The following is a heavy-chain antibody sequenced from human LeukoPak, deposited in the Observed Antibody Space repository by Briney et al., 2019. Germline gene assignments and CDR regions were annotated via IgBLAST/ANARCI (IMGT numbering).Heavy chain of an antibody. CDR2: IRYDGSNK. CDR1: GFTFSSYG. Sequence: GGSLRLSCAASGFTFSSYGMHWVRQAPGKGLGWVAFIRYDGSNKYYADSVKGRFTISRDNSKNTLYLQMNSLRAEDTAVYYCAKDVLSGWYYYYYMDVWGKGTTVTISS. J-gene: IGHJ6*03. V-gene: IGHV3-30*02. D-gene: IGHD6-19*01. CDR3: AKDVLSGWYYYYYMDV.